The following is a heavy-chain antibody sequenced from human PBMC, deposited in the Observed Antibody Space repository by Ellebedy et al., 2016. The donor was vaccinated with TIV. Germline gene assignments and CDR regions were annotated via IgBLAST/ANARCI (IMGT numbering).Heavy chain of an antibody. CDR3: ARAIYGASSL. V-gene: IGHV3-7*01. Sequence: GGSLRLSCTASGFTLSNYWMTWVRQAPGKGLEWVANINEDGTQKHYVDSVKGRFTISRDNAGNSLFLQMKGLGAEDTAIYFCARAIYGASSLWGRGTLVTVSS. CDR2: INEDGTQK. D-gene: IGHD4-17*01. J-gene: IGHJ2*01. CDR1: GFTLSNYW.